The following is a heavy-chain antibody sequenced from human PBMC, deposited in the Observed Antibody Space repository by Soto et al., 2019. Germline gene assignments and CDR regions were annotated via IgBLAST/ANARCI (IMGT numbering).Heavy chain of an antibody. CDR1: GFAFSTYS. D-gene: IGHD4-4*01. CDR3: AREGINNYNEFYFDS. V-gene: IGHV3-21*06. Sequence: GGSLRRSCAASGFAFSTYSMSWVRQAPGKGLEWVSSISGSGNYTHYADFLRGRFTISRDYAKTSLFLQMDSLRAEDTAVYYCAREGINNYNEFYFDSWGQGTVVTVSS. J-gene: IGHJ4*02. CDR2: ISGSGNYT.